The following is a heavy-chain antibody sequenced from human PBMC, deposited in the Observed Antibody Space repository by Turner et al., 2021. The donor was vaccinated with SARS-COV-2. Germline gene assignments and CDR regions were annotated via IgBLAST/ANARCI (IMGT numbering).Heavy chain of an antibody. J-gene: IGHJ3*02. CDR2: IWYDGSNK. V-gene: IGHV3-33*01. CDR1: GFTFSNYG. D-gene: IGHD3-16*01. Sequence: QVHLVESGGGVVQPGRSLRLSCAASGFTFSNYGMHWVRQAPGKGLEWVAVIWYDGSNKYYADSVKGRFTISRDNSKNTLYLQMNSLRAEDTAVYYCTRGGGVPGDRVFDIWGQGTMVTVSS. CDR3: TRGGGVPGDRVFDI.